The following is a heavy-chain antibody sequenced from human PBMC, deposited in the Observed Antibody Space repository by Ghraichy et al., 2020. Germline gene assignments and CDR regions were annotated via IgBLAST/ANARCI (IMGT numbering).Heavy chain of an antibody. D-gene: IGHD2-2*01. J-gene: IGHJ6*02. CDR2: ISAYNGNT. CDR3: AREDIVVVPAAITGESYYYYGMDV. Sequence: ASVKVSCKASGYTFTSYGISWVRQAPGQGLEWMGWISAYNGNTNYAQKLQGRVTMTTDTSTSTAYMELRSLRSDDTAVYYCAREDIVVVPAAITGESYYYYGMDVWGQGTTVTVS. CDR1: GYTFTSYG. V-gene: IGHV1-18*04.